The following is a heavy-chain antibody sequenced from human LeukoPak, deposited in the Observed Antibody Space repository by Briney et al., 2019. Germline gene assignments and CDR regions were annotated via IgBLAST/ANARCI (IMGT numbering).Heavy chain of an antibody. J-gene: IGHJ4*02. V-gene: IGHV4-61*02. CDR2: IYTSGST. CDR1: GGSISSGSYY. D-gene: IGHD3-10*01. CDR3: ARGSGSYKFFDY. Sequence: SETLTLTCTVSGGSISSGSYYWSWIRQPAGKGLEWIGRIYTSGSTNYNPSLKSRVTISVDTSKNQFSLKLSSVTAADTAVYYCARGSGSYKFFDYWGQGTLVTVSS.